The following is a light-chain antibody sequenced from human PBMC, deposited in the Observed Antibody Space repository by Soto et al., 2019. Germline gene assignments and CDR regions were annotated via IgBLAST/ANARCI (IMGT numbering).Light chain of an antibody. Sequence: DIQITQSPSSLSASVGDRVTITCRASQSISSYLNWYQQIPGKAPKLLIYAASSFQSGVPSRFSGSASGTEFTLTISSLQPEDFATYYCQQSYSLPRTFGQGTKVDIK. CDR1: QSISSY. CDR2: AAS. J-gene: IGKJ1*01. CDR3: QQSYSLPRT. V-gene: IGKV1-39*01.